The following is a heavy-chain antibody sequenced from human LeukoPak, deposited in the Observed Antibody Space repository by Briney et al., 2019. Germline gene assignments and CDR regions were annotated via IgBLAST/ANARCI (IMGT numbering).Heavy chain of an antibody. V-gene: IGHV4-38-2*02. CDR3: ARYYCGGDCYSFDY. CDR2: IYHSGST. J-gene: IGHJ4*02. CDR1: GYSISSGYY. D-gene: IGHD2-21*02. Sequence: PSETLSLTCTVSGYSISSGYYWGWIRQPPGKGLEWIGSIYHSGSTNYNPSLKSRVTISLDTSKNQFSLKLTSVTAADTAVYYCARYYCGGDCYSFDYWGQGTLVTVSS.